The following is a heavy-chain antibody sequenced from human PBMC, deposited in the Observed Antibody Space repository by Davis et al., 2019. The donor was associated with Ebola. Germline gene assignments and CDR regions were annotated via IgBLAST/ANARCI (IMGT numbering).Heavy chain of an antibody. D-gene: IGHD3-22*01. V-gene: IGHV1-69*13. CDR3: ARDILSYYYDSRIDAFEI. Sequence: SSVNVSCKASVGTFSSYAISWVRQAPGQGLAWMGGIIPIFGTANYAQKFQGRVTITADESTSTAYMELSSLRSEDTAVYYCARDILSYYYDSRIDAFEIWGQGTMVTVSS. CDR1: VGTFSSYA. J-gene: IGHJ3*02. CDR2: IIPIFGTA.